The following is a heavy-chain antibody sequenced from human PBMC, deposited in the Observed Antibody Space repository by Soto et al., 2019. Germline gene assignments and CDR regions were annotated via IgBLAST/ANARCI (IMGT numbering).Heavy chain of an antibody. D-gene: IGHD6-13*01. CDR3: ARHQGYSSSWSPFDY. CDR2: IYYSGST. V-gene: IGHV4-39*01. Sequence: QLQLQESGPGLVKPSETLSLTCTVSGGSISSSSYYWGWIRQPPGKGLEWIGSIYYSGSTSYNPSLKSRVTISVDTSRNKCSLKLSSVTAADTAVYYCARHQGYSSSWSPFDYWGQGTLVTVSS. J-gene: IGHJ4*02. CDR1: GGSISSSSYY.